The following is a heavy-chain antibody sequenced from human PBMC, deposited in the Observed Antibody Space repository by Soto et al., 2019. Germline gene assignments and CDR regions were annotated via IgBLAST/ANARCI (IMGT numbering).Heavy chain of an antibody. D-gene: IGHD2-15*01. CDR2: ISWNSGSI. V-gene: IGHV3-9*01. Sequence: GGSLRLSCAASGFTFDDYAMHWVRQAPGKGLEWVSGISWNSGSIGYADSVKGRFTISRDNAKNSLYLQMNSLRAEDTALYYCAKGGGSGGSCYAQCHYYMDVWGKGTTVTVSS. CDR1: GFTFDDYA. CDR3: AKGGGSGGSCYAQCHYYMDV. J-gene: IGHJ6*03.